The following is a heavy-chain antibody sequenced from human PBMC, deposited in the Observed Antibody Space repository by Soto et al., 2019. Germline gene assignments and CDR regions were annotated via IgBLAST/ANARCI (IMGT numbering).Heavy chain of an antibody. CDR2: IRVNTGDT. V-gene: IGHV1-18*01. Sequence: QVQLVQSGAEVKKPGASVKVSCKASGYTFTNSGFSWVRLAPGQGLEWVGWIRVNTGDTHYAQKLQGRVTMTTDTYTSTAFMELRGLRSDDTAVYDCARDLGYGDFDVHYWGQGTLITVSS. D-gene: IGHD4-17*01. CDR1: GYTFTNSG. CDR3: ARDLGYGDFDVHY. J-gene: IGHJ4*02.